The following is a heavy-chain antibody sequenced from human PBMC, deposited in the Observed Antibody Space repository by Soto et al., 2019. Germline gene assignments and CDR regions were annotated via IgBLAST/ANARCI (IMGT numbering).Heavy chain of an antibody. V-gene: IGHV3-23*01. CDR2: IGGSGDIT. D-gene: IGHD2-2*01. CDR1: GFTFSSYA. CDR3: AKDTWRGYCSSTTCTSPVDY. Sequence: TGGSLRLSCAASGFTFSSYAMSWVRQAPGKGLEWVSAIGGSGDITYYADSVKGRFTISRDNSKNTLYLQMNSLRAEDTAVYYCAKDTWRGYCSSTTCTSPVDYWGQGTLVTVSS. J-gene: IGHJ4*02.